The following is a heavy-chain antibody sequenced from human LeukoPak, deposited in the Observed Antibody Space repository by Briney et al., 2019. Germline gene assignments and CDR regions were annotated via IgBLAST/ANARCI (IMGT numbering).Heavy chain of an antibody. V-gene: IGHV4-4*07. CDR2: IDSSGTT. J-gene: IGHJ4*02. D-gene: IGHD3-10*01. CDR1: GGSFTTYY. CDR3: ARDAKYYYGSRTFFFYEH. Sequence: SETLSLTCTVSGGSFTTYYWSWIRQPAGGGLEWIGHIDSSGTTNYNPSLKSRVTMSTDPSKNQFSLKLSSVTAADTAIYYCARDAKYYYGSRTFFFYEHWGQGTLLTVSS.